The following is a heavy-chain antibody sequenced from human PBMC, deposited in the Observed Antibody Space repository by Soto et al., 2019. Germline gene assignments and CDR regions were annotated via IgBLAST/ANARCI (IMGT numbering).Heavy chain of an antibody. D-gene: IGHD1-1*01. J-gene: IGHJ4*02. CDR1: GGSFSGYF. CDR2: INHSGIT. Sequence: LSLPCTVSGGSFSGYFWTWIRQPPGKGLEWLAEINHSGITNYNPSVESRVSMSVDTSKNQFSPRLYSVTAADTAVYYCVRGPYNYNSRYFDYWGQGTLVTVSS. V-gene: IGHV4-34*01. CDR3: VRGPYNYNSRYFDY.